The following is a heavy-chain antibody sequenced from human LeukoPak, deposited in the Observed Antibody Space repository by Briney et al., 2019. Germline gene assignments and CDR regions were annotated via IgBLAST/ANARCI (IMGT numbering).Heavy chain of an antibody. V-gene: IGHV3-7*01. CDR2: VKTDGSDR. D-gene: IGHD2/OR15-2a*01. Sequence: GGSLRLSCAASGFTFTSYWMSWVRQAPGKGLEWVANVKTDGSDRYYADSVRGRFTISRDNAKNSLYLQVSSLRAEDTAVYYCVRDVGRDSSTTFVWGQGTMVTVSS. CDR3: VRDVGRDSSTTFV. CDR1: GFTFTSYW. J-gene: IGHJ3*01.